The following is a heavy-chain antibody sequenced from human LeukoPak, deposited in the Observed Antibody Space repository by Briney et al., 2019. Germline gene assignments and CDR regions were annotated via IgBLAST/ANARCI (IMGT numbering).Heavy chain of an antibody. CDR1: GYTFTGYY. CDR3: ARDRSSGSYTFDY. D-gene: IGHD1-26*01. Sequence: GASVKVSCKASGYTFTGYYMHWVRQAPGQGLEWVGWINPNSGGTNYAQKFQGRVTMTRDTSISTAYMELSRLRSDDTAVYYCARDRSSGSYTFDYWGQGTLVTVSS. V-gene: IGHV1-2*02. J-gene: IGHJ4*02. CDR2: INPNSGGT.